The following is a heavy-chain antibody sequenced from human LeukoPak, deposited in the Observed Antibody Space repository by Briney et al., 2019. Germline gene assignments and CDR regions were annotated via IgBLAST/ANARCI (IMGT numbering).Heavy chain of an antibody. Sequence: GASVKVSCKASGYTFTGYYMHWVRQAPGQGLEWMGWINPNSGGTNYAQKFQGRVTMTRDTSISTAYMELSRLRSDDTAVYYCARVGGGLYGAFDIWGQGTMVTVSS. CDR1: GYTFTGYY. J-gene: IGHJ3*02. D-gene: IGHD2-8*01. CDR2: INPNSGGT. CDR3: ARVGGGLYGAFDI. V-gene: IGHV1-2*02.